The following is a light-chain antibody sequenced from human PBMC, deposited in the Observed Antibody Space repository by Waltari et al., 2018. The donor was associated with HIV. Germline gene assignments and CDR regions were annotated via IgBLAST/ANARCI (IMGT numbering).Light chain of an antibody. J-gene: IGLJ3*02. CDR3: AAWDDSLIGPV. Sequence: QSVLTQPPSASGTPGQRVTISCSGSSSNIGSNTVNWYQQLPGTAPKLLSYSNNQRPSGVPDRLSGSKSGTSASLAISGLQSEDEANYYCAAWDDSLIGPVFGGGTKLTVL. CDR2: SNN. V-gene: IGLV1-44*01. CDR1: SSNIGSNT.